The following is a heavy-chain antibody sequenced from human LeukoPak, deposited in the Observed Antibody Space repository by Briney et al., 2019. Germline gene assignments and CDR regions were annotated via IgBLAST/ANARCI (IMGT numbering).Heavy chain of an antibody. J-gene: IGHJ6*03. D-gene: IGHD2-2*01. CDR2: ISSSGSTM. Sequence: PGGSLRLSCAASGFTFSSYEMNWVRQAPGKGLAWISYISSSGSTMYYADSVKGRFTISRDNAKNSLYLQMNSLRAEDTAVYYCAKESLGSSTSLDYYYYYMDVWGKGTTVTISS. V-gene: IGHV3-48*03. CDR1: GFTFSSYE. CDR3: AKESLGSSTSLDYYYYYMDV.